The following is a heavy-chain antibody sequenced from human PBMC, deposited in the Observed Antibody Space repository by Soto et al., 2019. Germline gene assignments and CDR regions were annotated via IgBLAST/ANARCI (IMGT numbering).Heavy chain of an antibody. CDR2: IYYSGST. V-gene: IGHV4-59*01. Sequence: QVQLQESGPGLVKPSETLSLTCTVSGGSISSYYWSWIRQPPGKGLEWIGYIYYSGSTNYNPSLKSRVTIEVDTSKNQFSLKLSSVTAADTAVYYCARVRSDYEIAFDIWGQGTMVTVSS. CDR1: GGSISSYY. J-gene: IGHJ3*02. CDR3: ARVRSDYEIAFDI. D-gene: IGHD3-22*01.